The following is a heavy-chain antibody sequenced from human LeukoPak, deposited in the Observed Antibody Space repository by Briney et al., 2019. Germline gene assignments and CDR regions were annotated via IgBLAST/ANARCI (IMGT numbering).Heavy chain of an antibody. V-gene: IGHV4-4*07. J-gene: IGHJ4*02. CDR1: GGSISSYY. CDR2: IYTSGST. D-gene: IGHD2-15*01. CDR3: VFGYCSGGSCYLPTGPPNLVDY. Sequence: PSETLSLTCTVSGGSISSYYWSWIRQPAGKGLEWIGRIYTSGSTNYNPSLKSRVTISVDKSKNQFSLRLSSVTAADTAVYSCVFGYCSGGSCYLPTGPPNLVDYWGQGTLVTVSS.